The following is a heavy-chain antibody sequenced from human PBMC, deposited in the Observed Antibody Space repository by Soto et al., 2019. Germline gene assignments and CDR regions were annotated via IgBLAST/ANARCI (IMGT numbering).Heavy chain of an antibody. Sequence: QVQLVQSGAEVRQPASSVKVSCKTSGGTFSSYAISWVRQAPGQGLEWMGGIVPIVDTSTYAQKFQGRVTITADESTSTVYMGLSSLRSDDTAVYYCVRVVAIPGYPDNWCQGTLVTVSS. CDR1: GGTFSSYA. CDR3: VRVVAIPGYPDN. J-gene: IGHJ4*02. V-gene: IGHV1-69*12. CDR2: IVPIVDTS. D-gene: IGHD6-25*01.